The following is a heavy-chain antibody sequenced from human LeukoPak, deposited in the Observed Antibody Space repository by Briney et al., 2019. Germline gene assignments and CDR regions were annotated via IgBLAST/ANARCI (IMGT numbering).Heavy chain of an antibody. D-gene: IGHD5-12*01. CDR2: IIPIFGTA. CDR3: AKDPGGYSGYDYGY. Sequence: SVKVSCKASGGTFSSYAISWVRQAPGQGLEWMGGIIPIFGTANYAQRFQGRVTITADESTSTAYMELSSLRSEDTAVYYCAKDPGGYSGYDYGYWGQGTLVTVSS. CDR1: GGTFSSYA. V-gene: IGHV1-69*13. J-gene: IGHJ4*02.